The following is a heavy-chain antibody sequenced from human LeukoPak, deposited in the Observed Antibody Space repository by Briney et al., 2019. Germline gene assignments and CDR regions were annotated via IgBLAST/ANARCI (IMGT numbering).Heavy chain of an antibody. CDR2: ISYDGSNK. Sequence: GGSLRLSCAASGFTFSSYGVHWVRQAPGKGLEWVAVISYDGSNKYYADSVKGRFTISRDNSKNTLYLQMNSLRAEDTAVYYCARNAHDSSGYSSNWFDPWGQGTLVTVSS. D-gene: IGHD3-22*01. CDR1: GFTFSSYG. J-gene: IGHJ5*02. CDR3: ARNAHDSSGYSSNWFDP. V-gene: IGHV3-30*03.